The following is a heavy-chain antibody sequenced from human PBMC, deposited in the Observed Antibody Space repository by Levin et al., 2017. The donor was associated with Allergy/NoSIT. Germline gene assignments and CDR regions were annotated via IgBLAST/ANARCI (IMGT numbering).Heavy chain of an antibody. Sequence: GESLKISCKGFGYRFTKYWIGWVRQMPGKGLEWMGIIYPGDSDTRYSPSFQGQVTISADKSINTAYMQWSSLKASDTAMYYCARQLTLNKGDYAVVWGQGTLVTVSS. CDR3: ARQLTLNKGDYAVV. J-gene: IGHJ4*02. D-gene: IGHD4-17*01. CDR1: GYRFTKYW. CDR2: IYPGDSDT. V-gene: IGHV5-51*01.